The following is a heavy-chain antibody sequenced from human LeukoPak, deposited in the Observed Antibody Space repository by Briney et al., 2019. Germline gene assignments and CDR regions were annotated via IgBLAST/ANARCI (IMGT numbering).Heavy chain of an antibody. CDR2: ISGSGGST. D-gene: IGHD3-9*01. V-gene: IGHV3-23*01. Sequence: GGSLRLSCAASGFTFSSYAMSWVRQAPGKELEWVSAISGSGGSTYYADSVKGRFTISRDNSKNTLYLQMNSLRAEDTAVYYCAKDHHYDILTGYRKGYYMDVWGKGTTVTVSS. CDR1: GFTFSSYA. J-gene: IGHJ6*03. CDR3: AKDHHYDILTGYRKGYYMDV.